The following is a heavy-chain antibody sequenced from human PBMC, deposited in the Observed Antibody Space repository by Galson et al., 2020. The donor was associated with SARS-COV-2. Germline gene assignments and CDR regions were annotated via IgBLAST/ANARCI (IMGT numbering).Heavy chain of an antibody. Sequence: GGSLRLSCAAPGFTFSSYWKHWVRQAPGKGLVWVSRIYSEGSSTSYADSVKGRFTISGDNAKNTLYLQMNSLRAEDTAVYYCARGDMGNDYFDYWGQGTLVTVSS. J-gene: IGHJ4*02. CDR1: GFTFSSYW. CDR3: ARGDMGNDYFDY. V-gene: IGHV3-74*01. D-gene: IGHD7-27*01. CDR2: IYSEGSST.